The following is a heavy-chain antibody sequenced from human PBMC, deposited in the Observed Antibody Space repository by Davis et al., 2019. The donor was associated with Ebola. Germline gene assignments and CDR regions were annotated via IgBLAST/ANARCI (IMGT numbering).Heavy chain of an antibody. J-gene: IGHJ4*02. CDR2: INHSGST. Sequence: PSETLSLTCAVYGGSFSGYYWSWIRQPPGKGLEWIGEINHSGSTNYNPSLKSRVTISVDTSKNQFSLKLSSVTAADTAVYYCARLGGRTDIAAAPVFDYWGQGTLVTVSS. CDR1: GGSFSGYY. D-gene: IGHD6-13*01. V-gene: IGHV4-34*01. CDR3: ARLGGRTDIAAAPVFDY.